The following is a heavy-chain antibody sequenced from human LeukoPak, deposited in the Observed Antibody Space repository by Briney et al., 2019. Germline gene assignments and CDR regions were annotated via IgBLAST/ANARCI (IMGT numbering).Heavy chain of an antibody. Sequence: SETLSLTCTVSGGSISSYYWSWIRQPPGKGLEWIGEIHPSGSTNYNPSLKSRVTISVDTSKNQFSLKLNSVTAADTAVYYCSRGRDAYKGGNYWGQGTLVTVSS. D-gene: IGHD5-24*01. CDR3: SRGRDAYKGGNY. CDR2: IHPSGST. V-gene: IGHV4-34*01. J-gene: IGHJ4*02. CDR1: GGSISSYY.